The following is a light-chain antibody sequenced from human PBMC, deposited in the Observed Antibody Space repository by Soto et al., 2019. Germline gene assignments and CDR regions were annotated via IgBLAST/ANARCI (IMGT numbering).Light chain of an antibody. CDR3: QQSYRIPRT. V-gene: IGKV1-39*01. CDR2: AAS. CDR1: QSISSY. J-gene: IGKJ3*01. Sequence: DIQMTQSPSSLSASVGDRVTITCRASQSISSYLNWYQQKPGKAPKLLIYAASSLQSGVQSRFSGRGSETDFTLPISSLQPEDFATYYCQQSYRIPRTFGPETKVDIK.